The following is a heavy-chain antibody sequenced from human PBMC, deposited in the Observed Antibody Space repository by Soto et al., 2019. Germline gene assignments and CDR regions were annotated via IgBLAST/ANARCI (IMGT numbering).Heavy chain of an antibody. CDR3: TREASTWGSAFYL. CDR2: IFGSGAPT. CDR1: GYTFSNYS. D-gene: IGHD3-16*01. J-gene: IGHJ3*01. V-gene: IGHV3-23*01. Sequence: GGSLRLSCAASGYTFSNYSMSWVRQAPGKGLQWVSTIFGSGAPTHYADSVKGRFAISRDNSNNTLFLQMNSLKDEDTAVYYCTREASTWGSAFYLWGQGTRVTVSS.